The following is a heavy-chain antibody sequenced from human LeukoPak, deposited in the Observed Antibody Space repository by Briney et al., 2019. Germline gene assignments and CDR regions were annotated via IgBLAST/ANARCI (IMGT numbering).Heavy chain of an antibody. J-gene: IGHJ5*02. D-gene: IGHD2-15*01. CDR1: GYTFTSYA. V-gene: IGHV7-4-1*02. CDR2: INTNTGNP. Sequence: GASVKVSCKASGYTFTSYAMNWVRQAPGQGLEWMGWINTNTGNPTYAQGFTGRFVLSLDTSVSTAYLQISSLKAEDTAVYYCARGYCSGGSCPNWFDPWGQGTLVTVSS. CDR3: ARGYCSGGSCPNWFDP.